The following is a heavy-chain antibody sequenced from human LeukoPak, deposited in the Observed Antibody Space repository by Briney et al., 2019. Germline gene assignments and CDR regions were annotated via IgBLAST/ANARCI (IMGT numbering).Heavy chain of an antibody. J-gene: IGHJ5*02. Sequence: HGASLEISCQGSGYIFTSYWIGWVRQLPGKGLEWMGIIYPCDSDTRYSPSFQGQVTISADKSISTAYLQWSSLKASDTAMYYCARLPPTLNWFDPWGQGTLVTVSS. CDR1: GYIFTSYW. CDR3: ARLPPTLNWFDP. V-gene: IGHV5-51*01. CDR2: IYPCDSDT.